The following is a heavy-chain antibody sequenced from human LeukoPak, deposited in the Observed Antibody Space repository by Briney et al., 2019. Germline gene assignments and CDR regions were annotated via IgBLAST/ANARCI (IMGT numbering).Heavy chain of an antibody. CDR2: VNPGDSDT. Sequence: GESLKISCKGSGYSFTSYWIGWVRQMPGNGLEWMGIVNPGDSDTRYSPSFQGQVTISVDKSITTAYLQLSNLKASDTAMYYCAREDDMLRGVMPYHWGQGTLVTVAS. D-gene: IGHD3-10*01. V-gene: IGHV5-51*01. CDR1: GYSFTSYW. J-gene: IGHJ5*02. CDR3: AREDDMLRGVMPYH.